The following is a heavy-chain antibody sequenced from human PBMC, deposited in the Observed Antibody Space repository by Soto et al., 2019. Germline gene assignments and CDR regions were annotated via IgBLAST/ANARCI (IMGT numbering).Heavy chain of an antibody. Sequence: PSETLSLTCTVSGVSISSGGYYWSWIRQHPXKGLEWIGYIYYSGSTYYNPSLKSRVTISVDTSKNQFSLKLSSVTAADTAVYYCARGTYSSSWYVHYYGMDVWGQGTTVTVSS. D-gene: IGHD6-13*01. CDR2: IYYSGST. CDR3: ARGTYSSSWYVHYYGMDV. V-gene: IGHV4-31*02. J-gene: IGHJ6*02. CDR1: GVSISSGGYY.